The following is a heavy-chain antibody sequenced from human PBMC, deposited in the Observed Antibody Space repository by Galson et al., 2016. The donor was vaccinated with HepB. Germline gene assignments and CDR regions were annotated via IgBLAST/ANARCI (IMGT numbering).Heavy chain of an antibody. CDR2: ISYDGIDK. V-gene: IGHV3-30*03. CDR3: ARGYYNAMDV. Sequence: SLRLSCAASGFTFSGHGMHWVHQAPGKGPEWVALISYDGIDKNYVESVKGRFTISRDNSKNTLHLQMNSLRGDDTAVYYCARGYYNAMDVWGQGATVTVSS. CDR1: GFTFSGHG. J-gene: IGHJ6*02.